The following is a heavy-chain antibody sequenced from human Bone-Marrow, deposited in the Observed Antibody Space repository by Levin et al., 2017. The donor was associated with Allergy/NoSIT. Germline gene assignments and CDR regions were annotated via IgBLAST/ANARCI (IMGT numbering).Heavy chain of an antibody. J-gene: IGHJ3*02. V-gene: IGHV5-51*01. D-gene: IGHD3-9*01. CDR3: ARHSFDDILTGHAFDI. CDR1: GSSFTSYW. Sequence: GGSLRLSCKGSGSSFTSYWIGWVRQMPGKGLEWMGIIYPGDSDTRYSPSFQGQVTISADKSISTAYLQWSSLKASDTAMYYCARHSFDDILTGHAFDIWGQGTMVTVSS. CDR2: IYPGDSDT.